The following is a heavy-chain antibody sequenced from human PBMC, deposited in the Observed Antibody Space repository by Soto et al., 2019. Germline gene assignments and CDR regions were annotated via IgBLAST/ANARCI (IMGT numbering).Heavy chain of an antibody. Sequence: QVQLVQSGAEVRKPGASVTVSCKADGYTFTDYYIQWVRQAPGQGLEWMGGTFPMFGKANYAQKFQGRVTISADKSTSTAYMELSSLTSEDTAVYYCATVDISTWIDGMDVWGQGTTVTVSS. CDR1: GYTFTDYY. CDR3: ATVDISTWIDGMDV. V-gene: IGHV1-69*06. J-gene: IGHJ6*02. CDR2: TFPMFGKA. D-gene: IGHD6-13*01.